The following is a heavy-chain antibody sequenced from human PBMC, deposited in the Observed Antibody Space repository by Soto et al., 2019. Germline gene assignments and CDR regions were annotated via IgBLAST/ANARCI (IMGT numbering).Heavy chain of an antibody. J-gene: IGHJ6*02. V-gene: IGHV3-9*01. D-gene: IGHD6-25*01. CDR2: ISWNSGNI. CDR1: GFTFHNYA. CDR3: AKSHTSGLYGMDV. Sequence: GGSLRLSCAASGFTFHNYAMHWVRQAPGKGLEWVSGISWNSGNIGYADSVKGRFTISRDNAKNSLYLQMNSLRAEDTALYYCAKSHTSGLYGMDVWGQGTAVTVSS.